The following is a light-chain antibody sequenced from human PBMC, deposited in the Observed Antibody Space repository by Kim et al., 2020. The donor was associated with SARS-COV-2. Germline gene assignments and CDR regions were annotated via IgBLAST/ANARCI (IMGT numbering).Light chain of an antibody. J-gene: IGLJ1*01. CDR3: QVWDSSSDHRV. CDR1: NLGSKS. CDR2: YDS. Sequence: APGKRAKITWGGNNLGSKSVHWYQQKPGQAPVLVIYYDSDRPSGIPERFSGSNSGNTATLTISRVEAGDEADYYCQVWDSSSDHRVFGTGTKVTVL. V-gene: IGLV3-21*04.